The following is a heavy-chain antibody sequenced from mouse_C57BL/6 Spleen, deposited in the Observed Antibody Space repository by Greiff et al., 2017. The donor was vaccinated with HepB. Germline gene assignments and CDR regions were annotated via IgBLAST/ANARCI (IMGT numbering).Heavy chain of an antibody. CDR1: GYTFTSYW. J-gene: IGHJ3*01. CDR2: IDPNSGGT. Sequence: QVQLQQSGAELVKPGASVKLSCKASGYTFTSYWKHWVKQRPGRGLEWIGRIDPNSGGTKYNEKFKSKATLTVDKPSSTAYMQLSSLTSEDSAVYYCAKDYGSSYMAWFAYWGQGTLVTVSA. V-gene: IGHV1-72*01. CDR3: AKDYGSSYMAWFAY. D-gene: IGHD1-1*01.